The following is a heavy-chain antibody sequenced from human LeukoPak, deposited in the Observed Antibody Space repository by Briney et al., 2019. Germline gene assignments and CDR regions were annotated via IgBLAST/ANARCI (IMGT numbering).Heavy chain of an antibody. CDR2: INHSGST. Sequence: SETLSLTCAVYGGSFSGYYWSWNRQPPGKGLEWIGEINHSGSTNYNPSLKSRVTISVDTSKNQFSLKLSSVTAADTAVYYCARLGRGGGYFDYWGQGTLVTVSS. V-gene: IGHV4-34*01. CDR1: GGSFSGYY. CDR3: ARLGRGGGYFDY. D-gene: IGHD1-26*01. J-gene: IGHJ4*02.